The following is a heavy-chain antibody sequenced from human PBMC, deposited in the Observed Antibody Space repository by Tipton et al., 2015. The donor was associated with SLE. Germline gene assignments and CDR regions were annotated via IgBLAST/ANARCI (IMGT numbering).Heavy chain of an antibody. CDR1: GYSFTSYW. CDR2: IYPADSDT. D-gene: IGHD3-3*01. V-gene: IGHV5-51*03. Sequence: QLVQSGPEVKKPGDSLKISCKGSGYSFTSYWIGWVRQMPGKGLEWMGIIYPADSDTRYSQSSQGQVTISADKSISTAYLQWCSLKTSDTAMYYCARGGRFLEGKFDPWGQGTLVTVSS. J-gene: IGHJ5*02. CDR3: ARGGRFLEGKFDP.